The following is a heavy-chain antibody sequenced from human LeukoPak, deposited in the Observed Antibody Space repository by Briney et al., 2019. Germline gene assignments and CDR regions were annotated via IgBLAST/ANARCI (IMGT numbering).Heavy chain of an antibody. J-gene: IGHJ4*02. V-gene: IGHV4-39*01. CDR3: ARHSKYYDSSGYYAYFDQ. Sequence: SETLSLTCTVSGGSISTSTYYWGWIRQPPGKGLEWIGSIYYSGNSFYNPSLESRVTISVDTSKNQFSLKLRSVTAADTAVYYCARHSKYYDSSGYYAYFDQWGQGTLVTVSS. CDR1: GGSISTSTYY. D-gene: IGHD3-22*01. CDR2: IYYSGNS.